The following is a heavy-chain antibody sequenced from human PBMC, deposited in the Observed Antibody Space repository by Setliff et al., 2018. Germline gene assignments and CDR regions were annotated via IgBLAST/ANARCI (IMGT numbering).Heavy chain of an antibody. CDR2: IIPIFPSP. J-gene: IGHJ4*02. CDR1: GDSFRRHA. CDR3: ARSQGTWGTSFGY. D-gene: IGHD3-16*01. Sequence: GASVKVSCKTSGDSFRRHAISWVRQAPGQGLEWMGGIIPIFPSPKYAQKFQGRVTITADESTSTAYMELSSLRFEDTAVYYCARSQGTWGTSFGYWGLGTLVTVSS. V-gene: IGHV1-69*13.